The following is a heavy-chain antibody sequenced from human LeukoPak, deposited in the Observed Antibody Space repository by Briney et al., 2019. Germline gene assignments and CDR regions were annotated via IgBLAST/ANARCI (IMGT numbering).Heavy chain of an antibody. J-gene: IGHJ6*03. Sequence: ASVKVSCKASGYTFTSNGISWVRQATGQGLEWMGWISAYNGNTNYAQKLQGRVTMTTDTSNSTAYMELRSLSSDAPAVYYCAREAVAKGHYYYYYRDVWGKGTRVSVSS. CDR1: GYTFTSNG. CDR2: ISAYNGNT. CDR3: AREAVAKGHYYYYYRDV. D-gene: IGHD6-19*01. V-gene: IGHV1-18*01.